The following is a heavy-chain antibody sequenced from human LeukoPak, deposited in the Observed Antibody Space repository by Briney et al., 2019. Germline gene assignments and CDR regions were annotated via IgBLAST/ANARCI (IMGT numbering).Heavy chain of an antibody. J-gene: IGHJ4*02. CDR3: ARSPSGYRFDS. Sequence: SETLSLTCAVSGGYVNRGTFFWTWIRKPPGKGLEWIGYISNSGSTNYHPSLKSRVTISSDTSKTQFTLKLTSVTAADTAVYYCARSPSGYRFDSWGQGTLVTISS. CDR1: GGYVNRGTFF. D-gene: IGHD3-22*01. V-gene: IGHV4-61*01. CDR2: ISNSGST.